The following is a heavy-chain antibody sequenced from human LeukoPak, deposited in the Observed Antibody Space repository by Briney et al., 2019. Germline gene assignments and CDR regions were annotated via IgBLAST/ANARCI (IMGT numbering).Heavy chain of an antibody. Sequence: GRSLRLSCAASGFTFSSYGMHWLRQAPGKGLEWVAAIWYDGRNKFYADSLKGRFTISRDNSKNTLYLQMNSLRAEDTAVYYCARVNRGDAFDIWGQGTLVTVSS. CDR1: GFTFSSYG. D-gene: IGHD3-16*02. V-gene: IGHV3-33*01. J-gene: IGHJ3*02. CDR2: IWYDGRNK. CDR3: ARVNRGDAFDI.